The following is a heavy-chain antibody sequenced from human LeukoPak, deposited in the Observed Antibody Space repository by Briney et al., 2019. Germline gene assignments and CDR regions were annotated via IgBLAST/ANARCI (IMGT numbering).Heavy chain of an antibody. J-gene: IGHJ5*02. D-gene: IGHD4-17*01. Sequence: GGSLRLSCAASGFTFTNAWMNWVRQAPGKGLEWVAVISYDGSNKYYADSVKGRFTISRDNSKNTLYLQMNSLRAEDTAVYYCAKTGYGDYVSIDWFDPWGQGTLVTVSS. CDR3: AKTGYGDYVSIDWFDP. V-gene: IGHV3-30*18. CDR2: ISYDGSNK. CDR1: GFTFTNAW.